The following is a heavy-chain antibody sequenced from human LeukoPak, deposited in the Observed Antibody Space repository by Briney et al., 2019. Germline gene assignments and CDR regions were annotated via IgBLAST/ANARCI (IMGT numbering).Heavy chain of an antibody. CDR1: GFSFSTYW. D-gene: IGHD6-13*01. V-gene: IGHV3-7*01. CDR2: IKQDGTEK. Sequence: PGGSLRLSCGASGFSFSTYWMSWVRQAPGKGLEWVANIKQDGTEKYYVDSVKGRFTISRDYARKSLYLQLNSLRAEDTAVYYCAKDSRSSSCPFCFQHWGQGTLVTVSS. CDR3: AKDSRSSSCPFCFQH. J-gene: IGHJ1*01.